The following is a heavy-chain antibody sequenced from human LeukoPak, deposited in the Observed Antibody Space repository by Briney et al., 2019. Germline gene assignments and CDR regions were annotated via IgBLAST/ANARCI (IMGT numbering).Heavy chain of an antibody. V-gene: IGHV1-2*02. J-gene: IGHJ4*02. CDR3: ARDGRTCSGDSCYSFFDY. Sequence: ASVRVSCKASGYSFTGSFIFWMRQAPGQGLECMGWLNTDNGGVKYAQKFQGRVTMTTDTSISTAYMEPRGLRSDDTAVYYCARDGRTCSGDSCYSFFDYWGQGTLVSVSS. D-gene: IGHD2-15*01. CDR1: GYSFTGSF. CDR2: LNTDNGGV.